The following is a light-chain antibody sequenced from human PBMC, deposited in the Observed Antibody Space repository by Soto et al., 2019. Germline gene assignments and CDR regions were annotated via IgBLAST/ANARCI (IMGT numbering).Light chain of an antibody. V-gene: IGKV3-15*01. CDR1: QSVSSN. Sequence: TQSPATLSMSPLSCATLPCRASQSVSSNLAWYQQKPGQAPRLLIYGAFTRATGIPARFSGSGFGTDFTLTITSLQSDDFAVYYCQQYSGLWSFGQGTKVDIK. J-gene: IGKJ1*01. CDR3: QQYSGLWS. CDR2: GAF.